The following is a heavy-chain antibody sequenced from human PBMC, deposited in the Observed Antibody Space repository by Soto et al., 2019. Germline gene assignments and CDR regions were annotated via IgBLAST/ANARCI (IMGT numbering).Heavy chain of an antibody. CDR3: AREWGRSYYYGMDV. D-gene: IGHD3-10*01. V-gene: IGHV3-30-3*01. J-gene: IGHJ6*02. Sequence: QVQLVDSGGGVVQPERSLRLSCRASGFIFSDYAIHWVRQAPGRGLEWVAVLIDDGYFQYYADSVKGRFIISSDKSNNTVYLHMGSLRVDDTAVYYCAREWGRSYYYGMDVWGQGTMVIVSS. CDR1: GFIFSDYA. CDR2: LIDDGYFQ.